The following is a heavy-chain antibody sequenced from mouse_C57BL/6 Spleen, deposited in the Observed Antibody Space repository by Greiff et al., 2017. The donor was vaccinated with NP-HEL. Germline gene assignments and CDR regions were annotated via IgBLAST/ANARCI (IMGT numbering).Heavy chain of an antibody. CDR3: ARSPIYAGLPSYFAMYY. D-gene: IGHD2-3*01. Sequence: VQLQQSGAELAKPGASVKLSCKASGYTFTSYWMHWVKQRPGPGLEWIGYINPSSGYTKYNQKVKDKATLTADKSSSTAYMQLRRLTYEDSAFYYFARSPIYAGLPSYFAMYYWRQGASVTVAS. V-gene: IGHV1-7*01. J-gene: IGHJ4*01. CDR1: GYTFTSYW. CDR2: INPSSGYT.